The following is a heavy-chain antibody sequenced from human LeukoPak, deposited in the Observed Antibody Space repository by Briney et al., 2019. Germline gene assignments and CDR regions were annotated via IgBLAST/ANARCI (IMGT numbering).Heavy chain of an antibody. Sequence: PGGSLRLSCAASGFTFSSYAMHWVRQAPGKGLEYVSAISSNGGSTYYANSVKGRFTISRDNSKNTLYLQMGSLRAEDMAVYYCARGPRYCSSTSCYAAFDYWGQGTLVTVSS. V-gene: IGHV3-64*01. CDR2: ISSNGGST. J-gene: IGHJ4*02. D-gene: IGHD2-2*01. CDR3: ARGPRYCSSTSCYAAFDY. CDR1: GFTFSSYA.